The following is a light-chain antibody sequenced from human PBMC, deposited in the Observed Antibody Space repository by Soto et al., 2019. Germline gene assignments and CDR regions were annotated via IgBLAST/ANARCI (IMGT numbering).Light chain of an antibody. Sequence: QSALTQPASVSGSPGQSITISCTGTSIEVGDNDYVSWYQQHPGKAPKLMIYDVTHRPSGISNRFSGSKSGNTASLTISGLQAEDEADYYCSSYTSSSTLYVFGTGTKLTVL. CDR1: SIEVGDNDY. CDR3: SSYTSSSTLYV. J-gene: IGLJ1*01. CDR2: DVT. V-gene: IGLV2-14*01.